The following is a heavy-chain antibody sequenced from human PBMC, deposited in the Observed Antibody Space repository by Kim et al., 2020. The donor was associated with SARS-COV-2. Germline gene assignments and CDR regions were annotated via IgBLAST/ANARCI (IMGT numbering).Heavy chain of an antibody. D-gene: IGHD6-13*01. CDR2: IYYSGST. CDR3: ARFQTKVSPIGIAAAGAYFDY. J-gene: IGHJ4*02. Sequence: SETLSLTCTVSGGSISSYYWSWIRQPPGKGLEWIGYIYYSGSTNYNPSLKSRVTISVDTSKNQFSLKLSSVTAADTAVYYCARFQTKVSPIGIAAAGAYFDYWGQGTLVTVSS. V-gene: IGHV4-59*08. CDR1: GGSISSYY.